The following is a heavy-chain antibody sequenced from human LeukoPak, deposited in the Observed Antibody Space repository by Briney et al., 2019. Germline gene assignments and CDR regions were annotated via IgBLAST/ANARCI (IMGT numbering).Heavy chain of an antibody. D-gene: IGHD2-21*02. V-gene: IGHV1-46*01. CDR3: ARGMHTVVVTAPNWFDP. CDR2: INPSGGST. CDR1: GYTFTSYY. J-gene: IGHJ5*02. Sequence: GASVKVSCKASGYTFTSYYMHWVRQAPGQGREWMGIINPSGGSTSYAQKFQGRVTMTRDTSTSTVYMELSSLRSEDTAVYYCARGMHTVVVTAPNWFDPGGQGTLVIVSS.